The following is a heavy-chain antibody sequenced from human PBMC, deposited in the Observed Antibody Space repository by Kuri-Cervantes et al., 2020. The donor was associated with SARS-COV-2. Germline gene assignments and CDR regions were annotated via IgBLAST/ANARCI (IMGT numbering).Heavy chain of an antibody. Sequence: ESLKISCAVYGGSFSGYYWSWIRQPPGKGLEWIGEINHSGSTNYNPSLKSRVTISVDKSKNQFSLKLSSVTAADTAVYYCARDGVAAAPDYWGQGTLVTVSS. CDR1: GGSFSGYY. CDR2: INHSGST. V-gene: IGHV4-34*01. D-gene: IGHD6-13*01. J-gene: IGHJ4*02. CDR3: ARDGVAAAPDY.